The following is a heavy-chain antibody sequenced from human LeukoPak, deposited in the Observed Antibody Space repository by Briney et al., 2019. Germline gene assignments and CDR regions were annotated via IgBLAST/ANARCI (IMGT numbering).Heavy chain of an antibody. D-gene: IGHD3-10*01. Sequence: SETLSLTCTVSGGSISSSRWWTWVRQPPGKGLEWIGEMFYSGTSNYNPSLESRVTISVDTSKNQFSLKLTSVTAADTAVYYCARAVTRGVISLVDWGQGALVTVSS. CDR2: MFYSGTS. J-gene: IGHJ4*02. CDR3: ARAVTRGVISLVD. CDR1: GGSISSSRW. V-gene: IGHV4/OR15-8*01.